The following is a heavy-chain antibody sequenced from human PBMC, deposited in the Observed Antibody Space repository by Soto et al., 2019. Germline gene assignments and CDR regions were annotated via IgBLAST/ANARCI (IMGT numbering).Heavy chain of an antibody. D-gene: IGHD3-16*01. CDR2: IYYSGST. Sequence: SETLSLTCAVYGGSFSGYYWSWIRQPPGKGLEWIGYIYYSGSTNYNPSLKSRVTISVDTSKNQFSLKLSSVTAADTAVYYCARGLSGFDYWGQGTLVTVSS. V-gene: IGHV4-59*01. J-gene: IGHJ4*02. CDR1: GGSFSGYY. CDR3: ARGLSGFDY.